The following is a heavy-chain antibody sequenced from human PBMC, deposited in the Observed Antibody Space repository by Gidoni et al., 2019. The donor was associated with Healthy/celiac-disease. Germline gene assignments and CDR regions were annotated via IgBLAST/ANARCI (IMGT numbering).Heavy chain of an antibody. CDR1: GGSISSGSYY. V-gene: IGHV4-61*02. Sequence: QVQLQASGPGLVTPSQTLSLTCTVSGGSISSGSYYWSWIRKPAGKGLEWIGRIYTSGSTNYNPSLKSRVTISVDTSKNQFSLKLSSVTAADTAVYYCARGGPSNWFDPWGQGTLVTVSS. CDR2: IYTSGST. CDR3: ARGGPSNWFDP. J-gene: IGHJ5*02. D-gene: IGHD3-16*01.